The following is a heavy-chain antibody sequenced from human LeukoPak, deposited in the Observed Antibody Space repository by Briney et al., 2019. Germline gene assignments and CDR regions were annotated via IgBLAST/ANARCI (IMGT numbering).Heavy chain of an antibody. D-gene: IGHD1-26*01. Sequence: PGRSLRLSCAASGFTFSSYGMHWVRQAPGKGLEWVAVIWYDGSNKYYADSVKGRFTISRDNSKSTLYLQMNSLRAEDTAVYYCAKEGVGATRYLQHWGQGTLVTVSS. CDR2: IWYDGSNK. CDR1: GFTFSSYG. CDR3: AKEGVGATRYLQH. J-gene: IGHJ1*01. V-gene: IGHV3-33*06.